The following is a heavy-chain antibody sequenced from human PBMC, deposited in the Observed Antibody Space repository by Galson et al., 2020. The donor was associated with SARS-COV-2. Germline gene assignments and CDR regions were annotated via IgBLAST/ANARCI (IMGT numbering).Heavy chain of an antibody. Sequence: ETSETLSLTCTVSGDSVTSPGYYWSWIRQRPGKGLDWIGYIYYNGNTYYNPSLKSRVSISADTSKNQFSLNLSSVSAADTAVYYCARIPGFYSSGIYYAMDVWGQGTTVTVSS. V-gene: IGHV4-31*03. CDR2: IYYNGNT. J-gene: IGHJ6*02. D-gene: IGHD3-10*01. CDR3: ARIPGFYSSGIYYAMDV. CDR1: GDSVTSPGYY.